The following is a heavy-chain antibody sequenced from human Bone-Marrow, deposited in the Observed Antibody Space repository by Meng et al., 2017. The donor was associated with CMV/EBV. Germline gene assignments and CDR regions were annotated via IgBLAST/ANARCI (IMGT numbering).Heavy chain of an antibody. CDR1: GGTFSSYA. CDR3: ARASQYNWNPLPFDY. D-gene: IGHD1-20*01. Sequence: SVKVSCKASGGTFSSYAISWVRQAPGQGLEWMGGIIPIFGTANYAQKFQGRVTITTDESTSTAYMELSSLRSEDTAVYYCARASQYNWNPLPFDYCGQGTLVTASS. J-gene: IGHJ4*02. V-gene: IGHV1-69*05. CDR2: IIPIFGTA.